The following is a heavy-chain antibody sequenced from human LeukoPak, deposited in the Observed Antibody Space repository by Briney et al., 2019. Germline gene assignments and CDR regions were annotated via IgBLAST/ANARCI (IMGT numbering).Heavy chain of an antibody. D-gene: IGHD3-22*01. CDR2: MYYNRST. Sequence: PSETLSLTCTVSGGSISSYYWSWIRQPPGQGLEWIGYMYYNRSTNYNPSLKSRVTISVDTSKNQFSLKLSSVTAADTAVYYCARGGGYFLIDAFDIWGLGTMVTVSS. CDR3: ARGGGYFLIDAFDI. J-gene: IGHJ3*02. V-gene: IGHV4-59*01. CDR1: GGSISSYY.